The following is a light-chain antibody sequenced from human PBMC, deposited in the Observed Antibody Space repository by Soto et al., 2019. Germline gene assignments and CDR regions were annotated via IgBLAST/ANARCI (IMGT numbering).Light chain of an antibody. J-gene: IGLJ1*01. CDR1: SSDVGGYNY. CDR2: DVS. CDR3: SSYTTSNTRQIA. Sequence: QSVLTQPASVSGSPGQSITISCTGTSSDVGGYNYVSWYQHHPGKAPKLMIFDVSNRPSGVSNRFSGSKSGNTASLTISGLQPEEEADYYCSSYTTSNTRQIAFGTGTKVTV. V-gene: IGLV2-14*03.